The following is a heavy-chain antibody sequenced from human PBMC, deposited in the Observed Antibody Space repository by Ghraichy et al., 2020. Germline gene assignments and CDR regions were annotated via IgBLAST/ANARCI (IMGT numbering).Heavy chain of an antibody. D-gene: IGHD3-22*01. CDR2: IYLDDDK. Sequence: SGPTLVKPTQTLTLTCTFSGFSLSTHGVGVGWIRQPPGKALEWLALIYLDDDKRYSPSLKSRLTITKDTSKNQVVLTMTNMDPVDTATYYCAHLSYDSSAYPFDYWGQGTLVTVSS. V-gene: IGHV2-5*02. CDR3: AHLSYDSSAYPFDY. CDR1: GFSLSTHGVG. J-gene: IGHJ4*02.